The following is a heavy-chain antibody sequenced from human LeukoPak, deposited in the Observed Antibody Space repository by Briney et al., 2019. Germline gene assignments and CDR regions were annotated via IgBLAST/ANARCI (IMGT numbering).Heavy chain of an antibody. D-gene: IGHD3-10*01. V-gene: IGHV3-48*03. J-gene: IGHJ4*02. CDR1: GFTFSSYE. CDR3: ARTPFTMVRGVPSVFFDY. CDR2: ISSSGSTI. Sequence: PGGSLRLSCAASGFTFSSYEMNWVRQAPGKGLEWVAYISSSGSTIYYADSVKGRFTISRDNAKHSLYLQMNSLRAEDTAIYYCARTPFTMVRGVPSVFFDYWGQGTLVTVSS.